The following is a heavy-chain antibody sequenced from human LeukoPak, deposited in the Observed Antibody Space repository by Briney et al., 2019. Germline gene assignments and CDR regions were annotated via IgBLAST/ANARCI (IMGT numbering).Heavy chain of an antibody. CDR3: ARGGYYDTSGYYGVDY. D-gene: IGHD3-22*01. V-gene: IGHV3-21*01. Sequence: GGSLRLSCAASGFTFSTYNMNWVRQAPGKGLEWVSSISSSSSYIYYADSMKGRFIISRDNAKNSLYLQMNSLRAEDTAVYYCARGGYYDTSGYYGVDYWGQGTLVTVSS. J-gene: IGHJ4*02. CDR2: ISSSSSYI. CDR1: GFTFSTYN.